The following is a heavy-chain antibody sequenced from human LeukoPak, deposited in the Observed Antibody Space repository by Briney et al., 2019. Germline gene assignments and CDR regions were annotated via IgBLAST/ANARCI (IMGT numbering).Heavy chain of an antibody. D-gene: IGHD2-15*01. J-gene: IGHJ4*02. Sequence: ASVKVSCKASGYSFITFDINWVRQAPGQGPEWMGWMNPNSGNTGYAQKFQGRVTLTRSTSMTTAYMELSSLRSEDTAVYYCARQSLDGGSCYDYWGQGTPVTISS. CDR1: GYSFITFD. V-gene: IGHV1-8*01. CDR2: MNPNSGNT. CDR3: ARQSLDGGSCYDY.